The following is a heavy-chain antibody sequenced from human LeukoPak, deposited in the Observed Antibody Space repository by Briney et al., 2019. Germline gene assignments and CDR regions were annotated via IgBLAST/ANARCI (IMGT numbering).Heavy chain of an antibody. CDR3: ARDYDYFSGHNLDAYDI. CDR2: IKEDGSAK. Sequence: GGSLRLSCAASGLSFSSYWMTWVRQAPGKGLEWVANIKEDGSAKSYVDSVKGRFTISRDNAKNSLYLQMNSLGVEDTAVYYCARDYDYFSGHNLDAYDIWGQGTTVIVSS. D-gene: IGHD2-15*01. J-gene: IGHJ3*02. CDR1: GLSFSSYW. V-gene: IGHV3-7*01.